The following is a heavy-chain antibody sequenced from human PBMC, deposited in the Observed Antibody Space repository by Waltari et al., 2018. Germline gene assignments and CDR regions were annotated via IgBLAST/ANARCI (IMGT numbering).Heavy chain of an antibody. J-gene: IGHJ4*02. CDR2: ISYDGGNK. D-gene: IGHD2-21*01. CDR3: AREAYCGGDCPGRYFDY. Sequence: QVQLVESGGGVVQPGRSLRLSCAASGFTFSSYAMHWVRQAPGKGLEWVAVISYDGGNKYDADSVKGRFTISRDNSKNTLYLQMNSLRAEDTAVYYCAREAYCGGDCPGRYFDYWGQGTLVTVSS. V-gene: IGHV3-30-3*01. CDR1: GFTFSSYA.